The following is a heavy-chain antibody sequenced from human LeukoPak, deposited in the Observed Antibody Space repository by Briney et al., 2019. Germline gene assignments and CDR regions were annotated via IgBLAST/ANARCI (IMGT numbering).Heavy chain of an antibody. CDR3: ARDWLYYYDSSGYPPFDY. D-gene: IGHD3-22*01. CDR2: INPSGGST. J-gene: IGHJ4*02. Sequence: ASVKVSCKASGYTFTSYYMHWVRQAPGQGLEWMGIINPSGGSTSYAQKFQGRVTMTRDTSTSTVYMELSSLRSEDTAVYYCARDWLYYYDSSGYPPFDYWGQGTLVTVSS. V-gene: IGHV1-46*01. CDR1: GYTFTSYY.